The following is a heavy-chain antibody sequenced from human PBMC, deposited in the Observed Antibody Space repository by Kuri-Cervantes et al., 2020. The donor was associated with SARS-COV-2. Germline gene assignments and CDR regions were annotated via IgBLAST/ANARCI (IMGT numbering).Heavy chain of an antibody. J-gene: IGHJ4*02. CDR2: IKQDGSEE. CDR3: ARASFDFWSGYYTGYYFDY. CDR1: GFTFSNYW. V-gene: IGHV3-7*01. Sequence: GESLKISCAASGFTFSNYWMTWVRQAPGEGLEWVANIKQDGSEEFYVDSLKGRFTISRDNARKSLYLQMNNLRAEDTAVYYCARASFDFWSGYYTGYYFDYWGQETLVTVSS. D-gene: IGHD3-3*01.